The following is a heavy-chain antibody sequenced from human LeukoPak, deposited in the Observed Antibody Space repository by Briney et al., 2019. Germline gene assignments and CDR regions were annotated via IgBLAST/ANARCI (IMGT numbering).Heavy chain of an antibody. CDR1: GYTFTGYY. J-gene: IGHJ4*02. D-gene: IGHD3-22*01. CDR3: ARDPCDSGGYYTCFDY. Sequence: ASVKVSCKASGYTFTGYYMHWVRQAPGQGLEWMGRINPNSGGTNYAQKFQGKVTITADKSTSTAYMELSSPRSEDTAVYYCARDPCDSGGYYTCFDYWGQGTLVTVSS. CDR2: INPNSGGT. V-gene: IGHV1-2*06.